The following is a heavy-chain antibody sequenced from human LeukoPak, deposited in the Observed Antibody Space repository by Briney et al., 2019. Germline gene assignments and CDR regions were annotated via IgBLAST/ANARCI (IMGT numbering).Heavy chain of an antibody. Sequence: SETLSLTCTVSGGSVSSGSYYWSWIRQPPGKGLEWIGYIYNSGSTNYNPSLKSRVSISVDTSKNQFSLKLTSVTAADTAVYYCERDRGWATVTSTYWYFDLWGRGTLVTVSS. J-gene: IGHJ2*01. V-gene: IGHV4-61*01. CDR1: GGSVSSGSYY. D-gene: IGHD4-17*01. CDR2: IYNSGST. CDR3: ERDRGWATVTSTYWYFDL.